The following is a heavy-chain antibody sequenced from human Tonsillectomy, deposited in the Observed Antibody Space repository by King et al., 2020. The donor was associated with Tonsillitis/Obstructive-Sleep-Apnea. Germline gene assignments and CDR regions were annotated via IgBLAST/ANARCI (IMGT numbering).Heavy chain of an antibody. D-gene: IGHD6-6*01. Sequence: QLQESGPGLVKPSETLSLTCTVSGGSISSSAYYWGWIRQPPGKGLEWIGSICYSGSTYFNPSLKSRVTISVDTSKNQFSLKLSCVTAADTAVYYCAREGEYSSTNYFDYWGQGTLVTVSS. CDR1: GGSISSSAYY. J-gene: IGHJ4*02. V-gene: IGHV4-39*02. CDR3: AREGEYSSTNYFDY. CDR2: ICYSGST.